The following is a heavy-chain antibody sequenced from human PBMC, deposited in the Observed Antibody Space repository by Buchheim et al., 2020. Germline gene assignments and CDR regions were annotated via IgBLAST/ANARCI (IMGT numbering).Heavy chain of an antibody. CDR2: IYPTGGST. V-gene: IGHV1-46*01. CDR1: GYTFTNYN. CDR3: ARDGSSSSFGY. J-gene: IGHJ4*02. Sequence: QVQLVQSGAEVQKPGASVKVSCKTSGYTFTNYNIHWVRQAPGQGLEWMRIIYPTGGSTSYTPKFQGRVTMTRDTSTSPVYMELSSLRSDDTAVYYCARDGSSSSFGYWGQGTL. D-gene: IGHD6-6*01.